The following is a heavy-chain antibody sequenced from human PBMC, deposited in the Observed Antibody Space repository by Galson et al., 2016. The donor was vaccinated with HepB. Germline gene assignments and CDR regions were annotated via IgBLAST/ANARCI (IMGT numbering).Heavy chain of an antibody. D-gene: IGHD6-13*01. V-gene: IGHV4-59*01. J-gene: IGHJ4*02. Sequence: ETLSLTCTVSGGSIRGYYWNWIRQPPGKGLEWIGYIYYSGNTKYNPSLKSRVTISVDTSKNQFSLKLNSVTAADTAVYFCAREVASPGTAYFDYWGQGTPVTVSS. CDR1: GGSIRGYY. CDR2: IYYSGNT. CDR3: AREVASPGTAYFDY.